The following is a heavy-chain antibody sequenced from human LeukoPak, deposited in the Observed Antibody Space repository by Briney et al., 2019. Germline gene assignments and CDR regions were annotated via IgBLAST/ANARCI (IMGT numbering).Heavy chain of an antibody. J-gene: IGHJ4*02. D-gene: IGHD6-25*01. V-gene: IGHV1-2*02. CDR1: GYTFTGYY. CDR2: INPNSGGT. Sequence: GASVKVSCKASGYTFTGYYMHWVRQAPGQGLEWMGWINPNSGGTNYAQKFQGRVTMTRDTSISTAYMELSRLRSDDTAVYYCARDESKGAYSSVDYWGQGTLVTVSS. CDR3: ARDESKGAYSSVDY.